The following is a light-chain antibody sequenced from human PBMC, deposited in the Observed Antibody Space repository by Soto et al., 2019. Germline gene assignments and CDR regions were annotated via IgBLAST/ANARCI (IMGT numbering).Light chain of an antibody. V-gene: IGLV1-40*01. J-gene: IGLJ2*01. Sequence: QSVLTQPSSVSGAPGQTVTISCTGSISNIGAEYDVHWYQQLPGGAPKLLIYESSDRLSGVPDRFSGSKSGASASLAITGLQAEDEANYYCQSYDSSLSVVVFGGGTKLTVL. CDR2: ESS. CDR1: ISNIGAEYD. CDR3: QSYDSSLSVVV.